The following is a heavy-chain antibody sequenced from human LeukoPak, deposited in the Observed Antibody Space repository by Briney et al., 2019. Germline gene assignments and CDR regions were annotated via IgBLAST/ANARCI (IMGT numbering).Heavy chain of an antibody. CDR3: ARDVDIVATIVADY. CDR2: TSSSSSYI. J-gene: IGHJ4*02. Sequence: GGSLRLSCAASGFTFSSYSMNWVRQAPGKGLEWVSSTSSSSSYIYYADSVKGRFTISRDNAKNPLYLQMNSLRAEDTAVYYCARDVDIVATIVADYWGQGTLVTVSS. V-gene: IGHV3-21*01. CDR1: GFTFSSYS. D-gene: IGHD5-12*01.